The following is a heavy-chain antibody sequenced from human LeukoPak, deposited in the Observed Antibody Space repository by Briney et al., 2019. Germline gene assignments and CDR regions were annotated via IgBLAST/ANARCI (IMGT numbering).Heavy chain of an antibody. CDR2: IKKTGSET. V-gene: IGHV3-7*01. CDR1: GFTFSHFW. Sequence: GGSLRLSCAASGFTFSHFWMSWVRQAPGKGLEWVAYIKKTGSETYYVDSVKGRFTITRDNTRNSLFLQMYSLRAEDTAVYFCARDDYGDYVVDWGQGTLVTVSS. J-gene: IGHJ4*02. D-gene: IGHD4-17*01. CDR3: ARDDYGDYVVD.